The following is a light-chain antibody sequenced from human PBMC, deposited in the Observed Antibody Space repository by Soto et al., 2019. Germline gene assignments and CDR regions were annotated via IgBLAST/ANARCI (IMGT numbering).Light chain of an antibody. CDR2: GTS. Sequence: EIVMTQSPATLSVSPGERATLYCKASQRISSNLAWYQQKHGQAPRXLIYGTSSRATGIPDRFSGSGSGTDLTITISRLEPEDFEVYYCQQYGNSPITFGQGTRLEI. CDR3: QQYGNSPIT. CDR1: QRISSN. J-gene: IGKJ5*01. V-gene: IGKV3-20*01.